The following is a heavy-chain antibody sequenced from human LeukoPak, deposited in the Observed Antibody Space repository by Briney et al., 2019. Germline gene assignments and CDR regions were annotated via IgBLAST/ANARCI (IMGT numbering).Heavy chain of an antibody. CDR3: ARDPGAQIYAGTLANDY. J-gene: IGHJ4*02. D-gene: IGHD6-13*01. CDR2: INPNIGDK. V-gene: IGHV1-2*02. Sequence: GASVKVSCKSSGYTFTGYYLHWMRQGPGQRLEWMGWINPNIGDKNYAQQFRGRVAMTRDTSISTAYMELSRLKSDDTAVYYCARDPGAQIYAGTLANDYWGQGTLVTVSS. CDR1: GYTFTGYY.